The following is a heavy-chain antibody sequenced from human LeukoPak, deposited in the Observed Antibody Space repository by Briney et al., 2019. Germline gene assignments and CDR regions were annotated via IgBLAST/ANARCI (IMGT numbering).Heavy chain of an antibody. CDR2: IYYSGST. D-gene: IGHD3-16*01. CDR1: GGSISSYY. J-gene: IGHJ4*02. CDR3: ARGPDYDYVWGRYMFGY. V-gene: IGHV4-59*01. Sequence: PSETLSLTCTVSGGSISSYYWSWIRQPPGKGLEWIGYIYYSGSTNYNPSLKSRVTISVDMSKNQFSLKLSSVTAADTAVYYCARGPDYDYVWGRYMFGYWGQGTLVTVSS.